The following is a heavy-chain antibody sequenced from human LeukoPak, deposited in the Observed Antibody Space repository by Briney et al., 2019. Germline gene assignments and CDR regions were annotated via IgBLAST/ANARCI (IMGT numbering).Heavy chain of an antibody. Sequence: GGSLRLSCAASGFTVSSNYMSWVRQAPGKGLEWVSVIYSGGSTYYADSVKGRFTISRDNAKNSLYLQMNSLRAEDTAVYYCASCTTPRYDSSGYYYYFDYWGQGTLVTVSS. CDR2: IYSGGST. V-gene: IGHV3-66*01. CDR1: GFTVSSNY. J-gene: IGHJ4*02. CDR3: ASCTTPRYDSSGYYYYFDY. D-gene: IGHD3-22*01.